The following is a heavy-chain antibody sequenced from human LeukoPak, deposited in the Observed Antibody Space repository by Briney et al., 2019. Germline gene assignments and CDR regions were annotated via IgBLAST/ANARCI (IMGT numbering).Heavy chain of an antibody. CDR1: GYSFTNYW. Sequence: GESLNISCKGSGYSFTNYWIGWVRQMPGKGLEWMGIIDPGDSDTRYSPSFQGQVTISADKSITTAYLQWSSLKASDTAMYYCARYFYGSGMPYDAFDIWGQGTMVTVSS. CDR3: ARYFYGSGMPYDAFDI. V-gene: IGHV5-51*01. D-gene: IGHD3-10*01. CDR2: IDPGDSDT. J-gene: IGHJ3*02.